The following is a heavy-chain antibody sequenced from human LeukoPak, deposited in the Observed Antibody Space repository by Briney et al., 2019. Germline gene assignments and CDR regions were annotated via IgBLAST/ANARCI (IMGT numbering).Heavy chain of an antibody. J-gene: IGHJ4*02. CDR2: IKQDGSEK. Sequence: GGSLRLSCAASGFTFSSYWMSWVRQAPGKGLEWVANIKQDGSEKYYVDSVKGRFTISRDNAKNSLYLQMNSLRAEDTAVYYCARGIYYDISSRPDYFDYWGQGTLVTVSS. D-gene: IGHD3-9*01. CDR3: ARGIYYDISSRPDYFDY. V-gene: IGHV3-7*01. CDR1: GFTFSSYW.